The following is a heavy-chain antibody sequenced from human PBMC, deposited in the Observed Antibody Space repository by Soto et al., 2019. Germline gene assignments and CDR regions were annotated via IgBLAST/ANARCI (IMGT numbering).Heavy chain of an antibody. J-gene: IGHJ6*02. V-gene: IGHV4-30-4*01. Sequence: PSETLSLTCTVSGGSISSGDYYWSWIRQPPGKGLEWIGYIYYSGSTSYNPSLKSRVTISVDTSKNQFSLKLSSVTAAGTAVYYCARVRGYYDSSGSGVGMDVWSQGTTVTVS. CDR2: IYYSGST. CDR1: GGSISSGDYY. D-gene: IGHD3-22*01. CDR3: ARVRGYYDSSGSGVGMDV.